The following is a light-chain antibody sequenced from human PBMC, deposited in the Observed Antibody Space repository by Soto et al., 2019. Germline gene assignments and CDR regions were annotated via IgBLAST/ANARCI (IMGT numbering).Light chain of an antibody. V-gene: IGKV1-39*01. J-gene: IGKJ2*01. CDR1: QSIRSY. CDR3: QQSSNTPYT. Sequence: DIQMTQSPSSLSASVGDRVTITCRASQSIRSYLNWYQQKPGKAPKLPIYDASILKSGVPSRFSGGGSGTDFTLTISSLQPEDFATYYCQQSSNTPYTFGQGTKLEIK. CDR2: DAS.